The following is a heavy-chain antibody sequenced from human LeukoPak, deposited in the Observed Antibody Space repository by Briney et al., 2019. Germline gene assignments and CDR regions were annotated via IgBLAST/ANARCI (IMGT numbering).Heavy chain of an antibody. Sequence: GGSLRLSCAASGFTFSSYSMNWVRQAPGKGLEWVSSISSSSSYIYYADSVKGRFTISRDNAKNSLYLQMNSLRAEDTAVYYCARDRGSGYYDILTGYSPNFDYWGQGTLVTVSS. CDR2: ISSSSSYI. J-gene: IGHJ4*02. V-gene: IGHV3-21*01. CDR3: ARDRGSGYYDILTGYSPNFDY. D-gene: IGHD3-9*01. CDR1: GFTFSSYS.